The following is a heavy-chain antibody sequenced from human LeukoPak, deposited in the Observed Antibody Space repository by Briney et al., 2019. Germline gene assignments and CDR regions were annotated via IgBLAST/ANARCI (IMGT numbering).Heavy chain of an antibody. CDR2: ISGSGGST. Sequence: PGGSLRLSCAASGFTFSSYAMSWVRQAPGKGLEWVSAISGSGGSTYYADSVRGRFTISRDNSKNTLYLQMNSLRAEDTAVYYCAKRRGQLGRSYYFDYWGQGTLVTVSS. V-gene: IGHV3-23*01. CDR1: GFTFSSYA. J-gene: IGHJ4*02. D-gene: IGHD6-13*01. CDR3: AKRRGQLGRSYYFDY.